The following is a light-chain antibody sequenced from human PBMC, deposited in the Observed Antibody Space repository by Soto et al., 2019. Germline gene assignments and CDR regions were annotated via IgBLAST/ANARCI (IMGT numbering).Light chain of an antibody. CDR3: QQYNNWPRT. J-gene: IGKJ1*01. CDR2: GAS. V-gene: IGKV3-15*01. CDR1: QSVSSD. Sequence: EIVMTQSPATLSVSPGERVTLSCRASQSVSSDLAWYHQKPGQAPRLLIYGASTRATGIPARFSGSGSGTEFTLTINSLQSEDFEVYYCQQYNNWPRTFGQGTKV.